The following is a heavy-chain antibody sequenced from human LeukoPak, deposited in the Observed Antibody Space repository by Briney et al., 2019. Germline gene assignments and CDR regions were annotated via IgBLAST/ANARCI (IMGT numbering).Heavy chain of an antibody. CDR1: GFTFSSYW. V-gene: IGHV3-7*03. J-gene: IGHJ4*02. CDR3: ARDLLFFSGYDDY. CDR2: IKQDGSEK. D-gene: IGHD2-21*02. Sequence: PGGSLRLSCAASGFTFSSYWMSWVRQAPGKGLEWVANIKQDGSEKYYVDSVKCRFPISRDNAKNSLYLQMNSLRAEDTAVYYCARDLLFFSGYDDYWGQGTLVTVSS.